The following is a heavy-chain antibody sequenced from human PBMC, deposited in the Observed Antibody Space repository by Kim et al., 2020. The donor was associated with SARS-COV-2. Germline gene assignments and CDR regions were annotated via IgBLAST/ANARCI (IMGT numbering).Heavy chain of an antibody. CDR2: ISSSGSTI. J-gene: IGHJ5*02. CDR1: GFTFSSYE. CDR3: ARDFGVSIALGFDR. V-gene: IGHV3-48*03. Sequence: GGSLRLSCAASGFTFSSYEMNWVRQAPGKGLEWVSYISSSGSTIYYADSVKGRFTISRDNAKNSLYLQMNSLRAEDTAVYYCARDFGVSIALGFDRWGQGALVTVSS. D-gene: IGHD3-3*01.